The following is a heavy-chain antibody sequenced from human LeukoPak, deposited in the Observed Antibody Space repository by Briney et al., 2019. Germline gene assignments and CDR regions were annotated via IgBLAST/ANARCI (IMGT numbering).Heavy chain of an antibody. CDR2: INHSGST. J-gene: IGHJ5*02. CDR1: GGSFSGYF. CDR3: ARTPSGFDP. D-gene: IGHD3-10*01. V-gene: IGHV4-34*01. Sequence: SETLSLTCAVYGGSFSGYFWSWIRQPPGKELEWIGEINHSGSTNYNPSLKSRVTISVDTSKNQFSLKLSSVTAADTAVYYCARTPSGFDPWGQGTLVTVSS.